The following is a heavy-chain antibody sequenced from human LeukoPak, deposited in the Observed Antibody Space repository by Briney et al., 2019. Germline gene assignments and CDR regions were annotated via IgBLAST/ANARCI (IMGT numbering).Heavy chain of an antibody. J-gene: IGHJ5*02. CDR3: TRDRLSKWFDP. CDR2: INTNSGVT. Sequence: VSVKVSCEASGLTFTGVNYIHWVRQAPGQGPEWMGWINTNSGVTDYARKFQGRVTMTRDTSISTAYMELYRLTSDDTAMYYCTRDRLSKWFDPWGQGTLVTVSS. V-gene: IGHV1-2*02. D-gene: IGHD5-12*01. CDR1: GLTFTGVNY.